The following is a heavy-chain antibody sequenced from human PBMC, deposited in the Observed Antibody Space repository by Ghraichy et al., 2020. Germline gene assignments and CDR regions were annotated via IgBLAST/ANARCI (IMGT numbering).Heavy chain of an antibody. CDR3: ARVVADITMVRGVTEYWYFDL. CDR2: IYYSGST. D-gene: IGHD3-10*01. Sequence: SETLSLTCTVSGGSISSGDYYWSWIRQPPGKGLEWIGYIYYSGSTYYNPSLKSRVTISVDTSKNQFSLKLSSVTAADTAVYYCARVVADITMVRGVTEYWYFDLWGRGTLVTVSS. J-gene: IGHJ2*01. CDR1: GGSISSGDYY. V-gene: IGHV4-30-4*08.